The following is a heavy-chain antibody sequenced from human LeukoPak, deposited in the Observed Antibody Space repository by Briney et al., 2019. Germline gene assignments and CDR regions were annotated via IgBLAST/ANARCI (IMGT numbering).Heavy chain of an antibody. CDR3: ARLGDFWSGYFYYYYYGMDV. V-gene: IGHV3-7*01. Sequence: QTGGSLRLSCAASGFTFSSYWMSWVRQAPGKGLEWVANIEQDGSEKYYVDSVKGRFTISRDNAKNSLYLQMNSLRAEDTAVYYCARLGDFWSGYFYYYYYGMDVWGQGTTVTVSS. CDR1: GFTFSSYW. CDR2: IEQDGSEK. D-gene: IGHD3-3*01. J-gene: IGHJ6*02.